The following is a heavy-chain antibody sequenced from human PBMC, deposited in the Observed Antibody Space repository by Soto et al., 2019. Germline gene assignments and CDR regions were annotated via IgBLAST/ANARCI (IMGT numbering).Heavy chain of an antibody. CDR1: GGSISSGGYY. D-gene: IGHD2-21*02. J-gene: IGHJ5*02. Sequence: SETLSLTCTVSGGSISSGGYYWSWIRQHPGKGLEWIGYIYYSGSTYYNPSLKSRVTISVDTSKNQFSLKLSSVTAADTAVYYCARVYECGDCPQNWFDPWGQGTLVTVSS. V-gene: IGHV4-31*03. CDR2: IYYSGST. CDR3: ARVYECGDCPQNWFDP.